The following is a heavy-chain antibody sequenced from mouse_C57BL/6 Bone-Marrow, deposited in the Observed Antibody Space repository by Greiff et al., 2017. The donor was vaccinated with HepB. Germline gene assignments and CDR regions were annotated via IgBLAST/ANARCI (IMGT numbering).Heavy chain of an antibody. D-gene: IGHD2-2*01. J-gene: IGHJ2*01. V-gene: IGHV14-2*01. CDR3: ASLLGLRRGGSYYFDY. CDR1: GFNINDYY. Sequence: VQLQQSGAELVKPGASVKLSCTASGFNINDYYMHWVKQRTEQGLEWIGRIDPEDGETKYAPKFQGKATITADTSSNTAYLQLSSLTSEDTAVYYCASLLGLRRGGSYYFDYWGKGTTLTVAS. CDR2: IDPEDGET.